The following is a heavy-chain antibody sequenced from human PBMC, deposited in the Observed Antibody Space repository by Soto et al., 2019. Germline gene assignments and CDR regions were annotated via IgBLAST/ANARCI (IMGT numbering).Heavy chain of an antibody. CDR2: INPSVGST. CDR3: VRDYDILTAYQYYFDY. J-gene: IGHJ4*02. Sequence: ASVKVSCKASGYTFTNYYMHWVRQAPGQGLEWMGIINPSVGSTTYAQRFQGRFTITRDTSTSTVYMELSSLRSEDTAVYYCVRDYDILTAYQYYFDYWGQGTLVPVSS. CDR1: GYTFTNYY. D-gene: IGHD3-9*01. V-gene: IGHV1-46*01.